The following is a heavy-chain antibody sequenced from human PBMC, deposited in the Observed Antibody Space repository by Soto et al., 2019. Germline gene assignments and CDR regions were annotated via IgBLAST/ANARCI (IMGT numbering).Heavy chain of an antibody. Sequence: GGSLRLSCAASGFTFSFYPMSWVRQAPGKGLEWVSGISSSAGTTYYADPVKGRFTISRDNSKNTLYLQMDSLRAEDTAVYYCAKESYYDSSDYNAFDIWGQGTMVTVSS. D-gene: IGHD3-22*01. V-gene: IGHV3-23*01. CDR2: ISSSAGTT. J-gene: IGHJ3*02. CDR1: GFTFSFYP. CDR3: AKESYYDSSDYNAFDI.